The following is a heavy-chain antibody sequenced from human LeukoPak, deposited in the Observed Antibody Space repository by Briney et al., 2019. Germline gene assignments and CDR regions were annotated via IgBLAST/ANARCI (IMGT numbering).Heavy chain of an antibody. CDR1: GFTFSNYA. CDR2: ISYDGSNK. J-gene: IGHJ4*02. Sequence: GGSLRLSCAASGFTFSNYALHWVRQAPGKGLEWVAVISYDGSNKYYADSVKGRFTISRDNSKNTLYLQMNSLRAEDTAVYYCAKGGTYGSGSYYVDYWGQGTLVTVSS. D-gene: IGHD3-10*01. CDR3: AKGGTYGSGSYYVDY. V-gene: IGHV3-30*04.